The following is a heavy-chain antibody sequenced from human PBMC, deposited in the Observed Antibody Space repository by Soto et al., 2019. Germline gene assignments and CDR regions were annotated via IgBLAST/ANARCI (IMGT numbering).Heavy chain of an antibody. V-gene: IGHV4-59*01. J-gene: IGHJ5*02. CDR2: IYYSGSA. D-gene: IGHD3-10*01. CDR3: ARVGTMVRWFDP. CDR1: GGPISSYY. Sequence: SETLSLTCTVSGGPISSYYWSWIRQPPGKGLEWIGYIYYSGSANYNPSLKSRVTISVDTSKNQFSLKLSSVTAADTAVYYCARVGTMVRWFDPWGQGTLVTVSS.